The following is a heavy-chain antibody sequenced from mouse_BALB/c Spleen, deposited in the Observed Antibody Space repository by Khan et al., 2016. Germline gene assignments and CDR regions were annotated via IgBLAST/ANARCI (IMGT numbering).Heavy chain of an antibody. CDR1: GFTFSSYA. CDR3: ARTRTTVVGREGSSFAY. D-gene: IGHD1-1*01. Sequence: EVELVESGGGLVKPGGSLKLSCAASGFTFSSYAMSWVRQTPDKRLELFATISSGGSYTYYPDSVKGLFSISSDNAKNTLYLQMSSLRSEDTAMYYCARTRTTVVGREGSSFAYWGQGTLVTVSA. J-gene: IGHJ3*01. CDR2: ISSGGSYT. V-gene: IGHV5-9-1*01.